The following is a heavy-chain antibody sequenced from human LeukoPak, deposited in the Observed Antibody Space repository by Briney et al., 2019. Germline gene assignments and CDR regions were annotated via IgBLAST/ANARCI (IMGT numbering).Heavy chain of an antibody. Sequence: GGSLRLSCAASGFTFSDYYMSWIRQAPGKGLEWVSAISGSGGSTHYADSVKGRFTISRDNSKNTLYLQMNSLRAEDTAVYYCAKDLYSYGYLNFDYWGQGTLVTVSS. CDR1: GFTFSDYY. J-gene: IGHJ4*02. CDR2: ISGSGGST. CDR3: AKDLYSYGYLNFDY. D-gene: IGHD5-18*01. V-gene: IGHV3-23*01.